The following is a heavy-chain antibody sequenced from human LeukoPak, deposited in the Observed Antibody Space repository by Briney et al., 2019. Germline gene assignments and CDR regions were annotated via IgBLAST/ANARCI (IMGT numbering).Heavy chain of an antibody. V-gene: IGHV3-23*01. Sequence: GEPLRLSCAASGFIFSSSAISWVRQAPGKGLQWVSAIGSDNAPYYADSVKGRFTISRDNSKNTVYLQMNSLRAEDTAVYYCAKRVDSIFGVVIPIRYWGQGTLVTVSS. CDR1: GFIFSSSA. D-gene: IGHD3-3*01. CDR2: IGSDNAP. CDR3: AKRVDSIFGVVIPIRY. J-gene: IGHJ4*02.